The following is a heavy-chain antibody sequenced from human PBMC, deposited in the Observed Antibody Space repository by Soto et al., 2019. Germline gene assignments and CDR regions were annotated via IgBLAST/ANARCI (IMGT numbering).Heavy chain of an antibody. D-gene: IGHD3-22*01. CDR2: IYYIGST. J-gene: IGHJ5*02. CDR1: GGSISNGVYY. CDR3: ARDLSEHDSTNLGNCCDP. V-gene: IGHV4-31*03. Sequence: SETLSLTCTVSGGSISNGVYYWSWIRHHPGNGLEWIGYIYYIGSTYYNPSLKSRVTISVDTSKNQFSLKLSSVTAADTAVYYCARDLSEHDSTNLGNCCDPWGQGTLVTV.